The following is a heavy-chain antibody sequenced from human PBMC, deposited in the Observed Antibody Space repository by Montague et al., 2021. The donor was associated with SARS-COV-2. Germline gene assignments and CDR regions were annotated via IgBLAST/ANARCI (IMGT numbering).Heavy chain of an antibody. CDR2: INHSGTA. D-gene: IGHD6-13*01. CDR1: GGSFSVYY. Sequence: SETLSLTCAVYGGSFSVYYWSWLRQSPRSGLEWIAEINHSGTANYNPSLKSRVSISVDTSKNQFTLKLTSVTAADTAMYYCARDDFRIAAAVFDYWGQGTPVTVSS. J-gene: IGHJ4*02. CDR3: ARDDFRIAAAVFDY. V-gene: IGHV4-34*01.